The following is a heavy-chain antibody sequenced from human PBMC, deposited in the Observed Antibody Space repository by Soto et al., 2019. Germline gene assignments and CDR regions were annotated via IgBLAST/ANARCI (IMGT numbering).Heavy chain of an antibody. D-gene: IGHD4-17*01. Sequence: QVQLVQSGAEVKNPGSSVKVSCKASGGTISTYCITWVRQAPGQGLEWMGRIIPILGIIDDAQTSQGRVTIIAYKSSNNAYMELSRLRSHATAVYYCATGATPDYGGTKWDAYWRQGTLVTVSS. CDR1: GGTISTYC. CDR3: ATGATPDYGGTKWDAY. J-gene: IGHJ4*02. V-gene: IGHV1-69*04. CDR2: IIPILGII.